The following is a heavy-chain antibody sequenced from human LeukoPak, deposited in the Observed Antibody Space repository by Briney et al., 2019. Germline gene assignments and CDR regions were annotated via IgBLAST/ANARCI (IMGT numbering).Heavy chain of an antibody. D-gene: IGHD3-10*01. J-gene: IGHJ4*02. CDR3: ARGVVRGVPGPYFDY. Sequence: GSSVKVSCKASGGTFSSYAISWVRQAPGQGLEWMGGIIPIFGTANYAQKFQGRVTITTDESTSTAYMELSSLRSEDTAVYYCARGVVRGVPGPYFDYWGQGTLVTVSS. CDR1: GGTFSSYA. CDR2: IIPIFGTA. V-gene: IGHV1-69*05.